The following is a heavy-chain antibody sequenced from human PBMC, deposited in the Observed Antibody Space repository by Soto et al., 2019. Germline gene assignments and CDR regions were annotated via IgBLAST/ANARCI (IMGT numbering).Heavy chain of an antibody. D-gene: IGHD3-9*01. V-gene: IGHV3-23*01. J-gene: IGHJ4*02. CDR3: AKSLRYFDWLFCHFDY. CDR1: GFTFSSYA. Sequence: QPGGSLRLSCSASGFTFSSYAMSWVRQAPGKGLEWVSAISGSGGSTYYADSVKGRFTISRDNSKNTLYLQMNSLRAEDTAVYYCAKSLRYFDWLFCHFDYWGQGTLVTVYS. CDR2: ISGSGGST.